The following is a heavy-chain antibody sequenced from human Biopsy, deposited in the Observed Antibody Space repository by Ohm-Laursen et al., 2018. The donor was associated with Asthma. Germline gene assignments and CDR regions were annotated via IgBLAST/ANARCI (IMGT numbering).Heavy chain of an antibody. J-gene: IGHJ4*02. D-gene: IGHD3-22*01. CDR2: IKHDGTEK. CDR1: GFTFGDYW. V-gene: IGHV3-7*01. CDR3: ARGGVNYYDSSGYLEY. Sequence: SLRLSCTASGFTFGDYWMSWVRQVPGKGLEWVANIKHDGTEKNHVDSLKGRFTISRDNAKNSLYLQMNSLRAEDTAVYYCARGGVNYYDSSGYLEYWGQGTLVTVSS.